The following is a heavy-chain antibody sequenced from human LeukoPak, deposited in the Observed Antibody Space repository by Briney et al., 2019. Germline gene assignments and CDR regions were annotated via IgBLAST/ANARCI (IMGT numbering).Heavy chain of an antibody. Sequence: SQTLSLTCAISGDSVSSNSAACNWIRQSPSRGLEWLGRTYYRSKWYNDYAVSVKSRITINPDTSQNQFSLQLNSVPPEDTAVYYCARDLSGDYVWGSYRSPFDYWGQGTLLTVSS. D-gene: IGHD3-16*02. J-gene: IGHJ4*02. CDR1: GDSVSSNSAA. V-gene: IGHV6-1*01. CDR2: TYYRSKWYN. CDR3: ARDLSGDYVWGSYRSPFDY.